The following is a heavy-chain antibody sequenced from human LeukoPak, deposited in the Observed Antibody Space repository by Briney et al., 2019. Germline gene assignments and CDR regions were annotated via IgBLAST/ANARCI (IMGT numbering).Heavy chain of an antibody. CDR3: ARYSSSSGILDY. D-gene: IGHD6-6*01. Sequence: QPGGSLRLSCAASGFAFSSYAMHWVRQAPGKGLEWVAVISYDGSNKYYADSVKGRFTISRDNSKNTLYLQMNSLRAEDTAVYYCARYSSSSGILDYWGQGTLVTVSS. CDR1: GFAFSSYA. J-gene: IGHJ4*02. V-gene: IGHV3-30-3*01. CDR2: ISYDGSNK.